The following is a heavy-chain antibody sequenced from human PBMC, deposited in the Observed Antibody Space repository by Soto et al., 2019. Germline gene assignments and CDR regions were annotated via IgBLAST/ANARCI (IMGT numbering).Heavy chain of an antibody. CDR3: ARGDPLLWFGEKVYYGMDV. V-gene: IGHV4-59*01. CDR1: GGSISSYY. D-gene: IGHD3-10*01. Sequence: SETLSLXXXVSGGSISSYYWSWIRQPPGKGLEWIGYIYYSGSTNYNPSLKSRVTISVDTSKNQFSLKLSSVTAADTAVYYCARGDPLLWFGEKVYYGMDVWGQGTTVT. J-gene: IGHJ6*02. CDR2: IYYSGST.